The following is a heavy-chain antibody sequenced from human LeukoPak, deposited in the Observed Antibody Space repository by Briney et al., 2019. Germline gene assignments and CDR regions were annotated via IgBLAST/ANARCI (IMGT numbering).Heavy chain of an antibody. CDR2: ISYDGSKK. CDR3: ARGVIVEDYYFDY. D-gene: IGHD3-22*01. J-gene: IGHJ4*02. V-gene: IGHV3-30*03. Sequence: GRSLRLSCAASGFTFSSYDIHWVRQAPGNGLEWVALISYDGSKKHYADSVKGRFTISRDNSKNTLYLQMNSLRAEDTAVYYCARGVIVEDYYFDYWGQGTLVTVSS. CDR1: GFTFSSYD.